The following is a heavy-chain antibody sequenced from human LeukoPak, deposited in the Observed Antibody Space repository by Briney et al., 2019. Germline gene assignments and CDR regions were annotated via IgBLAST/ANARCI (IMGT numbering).Heavy chain of an antibody. CDR1: GFSFSSND. J-gene: IGHJ4*01. CDR2: IRYDGSHE. V-gene: IGHV3-30*02. CDR3: AKEVRVVTAILYFDH. D-gene: IGHD2-21*02. Sequence: GGSLRLSCAASGFSFSSNDMHWVRQAPGKRLEWVAFIRYDGSHEHYIESVKGRFTVSRDNSKNTLCLQMNSLRVDDTAVYFCAKEVRVVTAILYFDHWGQGSLVTVSS.